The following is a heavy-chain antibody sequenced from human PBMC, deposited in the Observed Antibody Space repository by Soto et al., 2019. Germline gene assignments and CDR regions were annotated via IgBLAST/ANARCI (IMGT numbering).Heavy chain of an antibody. J-gene: IGHJ6*03. D-gene: IGHD3-16*01. V-gene: IGHV4-59*08. CDR1: GGSISGHY. Sequence: QVQLQESGPGLVKPSETLSLSCSVSGGSISGHYWSGVRQTPGKGLEWIGYMYYSGSTNYNPSLKSRVTISVETSKNNFSLRLTSVTAADTAVYYCARGPYYDLIWNYYYMDVWGKGTTVTVSS. CDR3: ARGPYYDLIWNYYYMDV. CDR2: MYYSGST.